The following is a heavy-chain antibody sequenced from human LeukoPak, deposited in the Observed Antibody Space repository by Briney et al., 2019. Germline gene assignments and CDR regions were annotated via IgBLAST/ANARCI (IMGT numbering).Heavy chain of an antibody. CDR3: ATVPGSDDTRGYMDV. J-gene: IGHJ6*03. D-gene: IGHD3-9*01. Sequence: GGSLRLXCAASGFSFSGYEINWVRQAPGRGLEWVSYISSSGSTKYYADSVKGRFTISRDNAKNSLFVQMNSLRVEDTAVYYCATVPGSDDTRGYMDVWGKGTTVTVSS. CDR2: ISSSGSTK. V-gene: IGHV3-48*03. CDR1: GFSFSGYE.